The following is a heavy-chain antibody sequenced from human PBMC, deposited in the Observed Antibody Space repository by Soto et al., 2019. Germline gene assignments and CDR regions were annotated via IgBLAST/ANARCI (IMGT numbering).Heavy chain of an antibody. Sequence: PGGSLRLSCAASGVTFSSYAMSWVRQAPGKGLEWVSAISGSGGSTYYADSVKGRFTISRDNSKNTLYLQMNTLGAEDTAVYYCARDGIGGTVFRGYLDYWGRGTVVTVS. CDR3: ARDGIGGTVFRGYLDY. D-gene: IGHD1-7*01. J-gene: IGHJ4*02. CDR2: ISGSGGST. V-gene: IGHV3-23*01. CDR1: GVTFSSYA.